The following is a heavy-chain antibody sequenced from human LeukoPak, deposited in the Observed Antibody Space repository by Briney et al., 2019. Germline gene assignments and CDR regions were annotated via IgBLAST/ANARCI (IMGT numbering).Heavy chain of an antibody. J-gene: IGHJ6*02. V-gene: IGHV6-1*01. CDR2: AYYRSQWYN. D-gene: IGHD2-2*01. CDR3: ARSCSSTSCLVISMDV. CDR1: GDSVSSNSAA. Sequence: SQTLSLTCAISGDSVSSNSAAWNWIRQSPSRGLEWLGRAYYRSQWYNDYAVSVKGRITINPDTSKNQLSLQLNSVTPEDTAVYYCARSCSSTSCLVISMDVWGQGTTVTVSS.